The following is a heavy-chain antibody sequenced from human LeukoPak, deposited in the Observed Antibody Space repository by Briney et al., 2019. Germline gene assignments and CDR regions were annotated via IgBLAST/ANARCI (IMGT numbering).Heavy chain of an antibody. V-gene: IGHV3-30-3*01. Sequence: GGSLRLSCAASGVTLSSYAMHWVRQAPGKGLEWVAVISYDGSNKYYADSVKGRFTISRDNSKNTLYLQMNSLRAEDTAVYYCARSGDSSHLDAFDIWGQATMVTVSS. CDR3: ARSGDSSHLDAFDI. CDR1: GVTLSSYA. J-gene: IGHJ3*02. D-gene: IGHD3-22*01. CDR2: ISYDGSNK.